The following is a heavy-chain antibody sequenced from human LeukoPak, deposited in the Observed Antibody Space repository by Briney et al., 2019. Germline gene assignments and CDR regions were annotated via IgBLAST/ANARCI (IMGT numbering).Heavy chain of an antibody. V-gene: IGHV1-2*02. CDR1: GYTFTGYY. J-gene: IGHJ3*02. Sequence: GASVKVSCKASGYTFTGYYMHWVRQAPGQGLEWMGWINPNSGGTNYAQKFQGRGTMTRDTSISTAYVELSRLRSDNTAVYYCARNYGSGADAFDIWGQGTMVTVSS. CDR3: ARNYGSGADAFDI. D-gene: IGHD3-10*01. CDR2: INPNSGGT.